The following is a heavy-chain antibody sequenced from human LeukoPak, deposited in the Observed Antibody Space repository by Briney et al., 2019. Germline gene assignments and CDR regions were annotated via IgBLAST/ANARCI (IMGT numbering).Heavy chain of an antibody. CDR3: ASSLGATSYAFDI. Sequence: SETLSLTCTVSGGSISSYYWTWIRQPPGKGLEWIGFIYYSGSTSYNPSLKSRVTISLDTSKNQFSLRLSSVTAADTAVYYCASSLGATSYAFDIWGQGTMVTVSS. D-gene: IGHD1-26*01. J-gene: IGHJ3*02. V-gene: IGHV4-59*01. CDR1: GGSISSYY. CDR2: IYYSGST.